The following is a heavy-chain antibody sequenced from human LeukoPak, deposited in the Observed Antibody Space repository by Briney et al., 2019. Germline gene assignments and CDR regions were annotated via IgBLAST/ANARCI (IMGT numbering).Heavy chain of an antibody. V-gene: IGHV3-23*01. Sequence: GGSLRLSCAASVLTFSSYAMSWVRQSRGEGLEWVSAISGSGGRTYYADSVKGRFTISRDNSKNTLYLQMNSLRAEDTAVYYCAKEVVKAAGYYYYYGMDVWGQGTTVTVSS. D-gene: IGHD3-22*01. CDR2: ISGSGGRT. J-gene: IGHJ6*02. CDR3: AKEVVKAAGYYYYYGMDV. CDR1: VLTFSSYA.